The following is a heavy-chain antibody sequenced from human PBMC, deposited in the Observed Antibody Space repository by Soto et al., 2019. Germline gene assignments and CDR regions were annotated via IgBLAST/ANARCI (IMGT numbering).Heavy chain of an antibody. CDR3: VKDRWVDY. Sequence: PGGSLRLSCSVSGFTFSSYSIHWVRQAPGKGLLYVSSISSNGVSTYYPDSVKGRFTISRDNSKNTLYLQMSSLRTEDTAVYYCVKDRWVDYWGQGILVTFSS. J-gene: IGHJ4*02. CDR1: GFTFSSYS. V-gene: IGHV3-64D*06. CDR2: ISSNGVST.